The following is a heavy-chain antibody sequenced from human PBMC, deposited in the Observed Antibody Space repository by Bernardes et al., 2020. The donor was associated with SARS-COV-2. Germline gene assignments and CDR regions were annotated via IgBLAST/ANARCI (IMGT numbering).Heavy chain of an antibody. Sequence: GGSLRLSCAASGFTFSDYTMNWVRQAPGKGLEWVSSISSRSSYIYYADSVKGRFTISRDNAKNSLYLHMNTLGAEDAAVYYCARPGDDYSDNPYGMDVWGQGTTVTVSS. CDR1: GFTFSDYT. CDR2: ISSRSSYI. CDR3: ARPGDDYSDNPYGMDV. V-gene: IGHV3-21*01. J-gene: IGHJ6*02. D-gene: IGHD4-17*01.